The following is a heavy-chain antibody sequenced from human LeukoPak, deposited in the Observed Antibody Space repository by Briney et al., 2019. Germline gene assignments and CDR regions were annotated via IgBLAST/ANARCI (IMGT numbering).Heavy chain of an antibody. D-gene: IGHD6-19*01. CDR3: ARGRIAVADDWFDP. J-gene: IGHJ5*02. CDR2: IIPIFGTA. V-gene: IGHV1-69*13. Sequence: ASVKVSCKASGYTFTSYYMHWVRQAPGQGLEWMGGIIPIFGTANYAQKFQGRVTITADESTSTAYMELSSLRSEDTAVYYCARGRIAVADDWFDPWGQGTLVTVSS. CDR1: GYTFTSYY.